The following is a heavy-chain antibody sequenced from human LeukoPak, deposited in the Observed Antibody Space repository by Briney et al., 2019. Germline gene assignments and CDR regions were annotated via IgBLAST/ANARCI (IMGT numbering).Heavy chain of an antibody. CDR1: GFTFSTYE. J-gene: IGHJ4*02. V-gene: IGHV3-48*03. Sequence: GGSLTLSCAASGFTFSTYEMDWVRQAPGKGLEWVSYISSSLSTIYYADSVKGRFTISRDNAKNSLYLQLNSLRAEDTAVYYCAKDQEMVRGVIDVDYWGQGTLVTVSS. D-gene: IGHD3-10*01. CDR2: ISSSLSTI. CDR3: AKDQEMVRGVIDVDY.